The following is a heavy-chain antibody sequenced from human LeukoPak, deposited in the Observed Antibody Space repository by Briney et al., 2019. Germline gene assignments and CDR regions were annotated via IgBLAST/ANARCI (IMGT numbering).Heavy chain of an antibody. Sequence: GGSLRLSCTSSGFTFRTYGMHWVRQAPGKGLEWVTFIGYDGTKTDYIDSVKGRFTISRDNAKNSLYLQMNSLRAEDTAAYYCARDGGSSWYFDYWGQGTLVTVSS. CDR2: IGYDGTKT. D-gene: IGHD6-13*01. CDR3: ARDGGSSWYFDY. J-gene: IGHJ4*02. V-gene: IGHV3-30*02. CDR1: GFTFRTYG.